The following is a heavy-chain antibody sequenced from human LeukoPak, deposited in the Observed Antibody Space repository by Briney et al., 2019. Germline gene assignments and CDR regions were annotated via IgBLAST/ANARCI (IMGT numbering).Heavy chain of an antibody. V-gene: IGHV4-59*11. Sequence: PSETLSLTCTVSGGSLSSHFWSWIRQPPGKGLEWIGDVYYSGSTNYNPPLKSRVTISVDTPKNQFSLKLSSVTAADTAVYYCARGPPRYESSACYSFAFDFWGQGTLVTVSS. CDR1: GGSLSSHF. D-gene: IGHD3-22*01. CDR3: ARGPPRYESSACYSFAFDF. CDR2: VYYSGST. J-gene: IGHJ4*02.